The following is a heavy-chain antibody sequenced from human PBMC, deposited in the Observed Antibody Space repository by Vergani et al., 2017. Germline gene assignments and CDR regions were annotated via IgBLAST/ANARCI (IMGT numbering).Heavy chain of an antibody. J-gene: IGHJ6*02. D-gene: IGHD3-16*02. CDR2: INHSGST. Sequence: QVQLQQWGAGLLKPSETLSLTCAVYGGSFSGYYWSWIRQPPGKGLEWIGEINHSGSTNYNPSLKSRVTISVDTSKNQFSLKLSSVTAADTAVYYCARGRVITFGGVLVTIYYGMDVWGQGTTVTVSS. CDR1: GGSFSGYY. CDR3: ARGRVITFGGVLVTIYYGMDV. V-gene: IGHV4-34*01.